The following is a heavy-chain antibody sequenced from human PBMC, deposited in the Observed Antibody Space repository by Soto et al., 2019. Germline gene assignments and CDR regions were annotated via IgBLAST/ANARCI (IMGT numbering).Heavy chain of an antibody. D-gene: IGHD5-18*01. V-gene: IGHV4-31*03. J-gene: IGHJ4*02. CDR2: IYYSGST. Sequence: PSETMSLTSTVSGGSIRSGGYYWSWIRQHPGKGLEWIGYIYYSGSTYYNPSLKSRVIISVDTSKNQFSLKLSSVTAADTAVYYCAREPLGQSRGYSYGWFDYWGQGTLVTVSS. CDR3: AREPLGQSRGYSYGWFDY. CDR1: GGSIRSGGYY.